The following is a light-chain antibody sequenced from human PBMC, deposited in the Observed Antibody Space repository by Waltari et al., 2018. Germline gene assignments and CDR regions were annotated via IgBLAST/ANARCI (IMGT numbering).Light chain of an antibody. J-gene: IGLJ6*01. Sequence: NFMLTQPHSVSESPGKTVTISCTRSSGNIASNYVQWYQQRPGSAPTTVLYEDNQRPSGVPDRFSGSIDSSSNSASLTISGLKTEDEADYYCQSYDSSNQVFGSGTKVTVL. CDR1: SGNIASNY. V-gene: IGLV6-57*03. CDR3: QSYDSSNQV. CDR2: EDN.